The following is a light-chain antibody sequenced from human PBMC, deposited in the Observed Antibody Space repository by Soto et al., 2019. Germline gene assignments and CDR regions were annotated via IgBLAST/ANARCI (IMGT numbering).Light chain of an antibody. Sequence: EIVLTQSPGTLSLSPGERATLSCRASQSVSSSYLAWYQQKPGHAPRLLIYGASSRATGIADRFSGSGSGTDFTLTISRLEPEGFAVYYCQQYGSSLTLGGGTQVEIK. V-gene: IGKV3-20*01. CDR3: QQYGSSLT. CDR2: GAS. CDR1: QSVSSSY. J-gene: IGKJ4*01.